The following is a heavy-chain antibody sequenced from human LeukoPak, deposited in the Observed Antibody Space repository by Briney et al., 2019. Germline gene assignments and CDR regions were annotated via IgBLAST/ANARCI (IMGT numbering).Heavy chain of an antibody. D-gene: IGHD6-13*01. CDR1: GGSVSSGSYY. V-gene: IGHV4-61*01. CDR2: IYYSGST. CDR3: HGWQQLAHFYS. Sequence: SETLSLTCTVSGGSVSSGSYYWSWIRQPPGKGLEWIGYIYYSGSTYYNPSLKSRVTISVDTSKNQFSLKLSSVTAADTAVYYCHGWQQLAHFYSCGQGTLVTVSS. J-gene: IGHJ4*02.